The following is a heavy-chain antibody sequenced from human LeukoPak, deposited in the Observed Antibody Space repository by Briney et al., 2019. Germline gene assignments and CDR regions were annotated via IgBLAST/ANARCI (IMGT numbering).Heavy chain of an antibody. CDR1: GFSFSSYA. V-gene: IGHV3-48*02. Sequence: GGSLRLSCAASGFSFSSYAMNWVRMPQGKGLEWVAHIYSGSSTIYYADSVQGRFTISRDNDKNSVYLQMNSLRDEDTAVYYCARDQDYAFDYWGQGTLVTVSS. J-gene: IGHJ4*02. CDR3: ARDQDYAFDY. D-gene: IGHD4-17*01. CDR2: IYSGSSTI.